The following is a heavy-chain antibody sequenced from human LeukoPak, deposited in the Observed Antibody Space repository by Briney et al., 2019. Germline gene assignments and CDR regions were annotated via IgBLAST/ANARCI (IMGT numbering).Heavy chain of an antibody. Sequence: GGSLRLSCAASGFTFSSYWMSWVRQAPGKGLEWVANIKQDGSEKYYVDSVKGRFTISRDNAKNSLYLQMNSLRAEDTAVYYCARDGLRYFDWFSRHGWFDPWGQGTLVTVSS. CDR3: ARDGLRYFDWFSRHGWFDP. V-gene: IGHV3-7*01. CDR2: IKQDGSEK. D-gene: IGHD3-9*01. J-gene: IGHJ5*02. CDR1: GFTFSSYW.